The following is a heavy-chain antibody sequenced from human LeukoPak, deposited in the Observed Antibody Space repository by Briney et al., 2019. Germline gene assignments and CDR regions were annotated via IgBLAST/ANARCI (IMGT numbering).Heavy chain of an antibody. CDR3: ARCQYNSSPDF. Sequence: PGGSLRLSCAASGFTFSSFEMNWVRQAPGKGLEWVSYISSSSDYTSYADSVKGRFTISRANAESSLYLQMSSLRAEDTAVYYCARCQYNSSPDFWGQGILVTVSS. J-gene: IGHJ4*02. CDR2: ISSSSDYT. CDR1: GFTFSSFE. V-gene: IGHV3-21*05. D-gene: IGHD6-19*01.